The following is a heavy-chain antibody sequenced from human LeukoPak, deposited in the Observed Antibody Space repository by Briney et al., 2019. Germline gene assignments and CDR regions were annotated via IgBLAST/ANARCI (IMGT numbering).Heavy chain of an antibody. CDR3: ARGRLLSSSLDAFDI. CDR1: DYSFRSFG. V-gene: IGHV1-18*01. D-gene: IGHD6-13*01. CDR2: IKNSNGHT. Sequence: GASVKVSCKAIDYSFRSFGISWVRQAPGQGLEWMGWIKNSNGHTQYAQKFQGRITMTTDTSTTTAYMEMRRLRSDDTAVYYCARGRLLSSSLDAFDIWGQGTMVTVSS. J-gene: IGHJ3*02.